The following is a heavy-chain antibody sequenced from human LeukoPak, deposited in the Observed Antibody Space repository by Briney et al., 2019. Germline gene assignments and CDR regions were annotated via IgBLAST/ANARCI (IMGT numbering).Heavy chain of an antibody. CDR1: GFTFSSFD. D-gene: IGHD2-2*01. J-gene: IGHJ3*02. V-gene: IGHV3-48*03. CDR3: AAQGRSTKLGI. CDR2: ISSSGSPI. Sequence: GGSLRLSCAASGFTFSSFDMNWVRQAPGKGLEWISYISSSGSPIYYADSVKGRYTISRNNAKNSLYLQMNSLRADDTAVYYCAAQGRSTKLGIWGQGTMVTVSS.